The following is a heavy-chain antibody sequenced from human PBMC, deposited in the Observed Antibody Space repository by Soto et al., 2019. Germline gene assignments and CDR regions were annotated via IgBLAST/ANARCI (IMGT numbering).Heavy chain of an antibody. V-gene: IGHV3-23*01. CDR1: GFTFNIFA. D-gene: IGHD1-20*01. CDR3: AKDRMDHNSVWDPFDI. Sequence: GGSLRLSCATSGFTFNIFAMSWVRQAPGKGLEWVASIGGGDDHYADSVKGRFTISRDNSKNTLFLQMTSLSAEDTAIYYCAKDRMDHNSVWDPFDIWGQGTMVTVSS. J-gene: IGHJ3*02. CDR2: IGGGDD.